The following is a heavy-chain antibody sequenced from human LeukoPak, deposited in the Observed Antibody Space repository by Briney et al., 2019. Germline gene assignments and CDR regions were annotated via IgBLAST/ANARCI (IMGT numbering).Heavy chain of an antibody. J-gene: IGHJ4*02. CDR1: GGSISSYY. CDR3: TRSVYYYDSSGITGHFDY. Sequence: SETLSLTCTVSGGSISSYYWSWIRQPPAKGLEWIGYIYYSGSTNYNPSLKSRVTISVDTSKNQFSLKLSSVTAADTAVYYCTRSVYYYDSSGITGHFDYWGQGTLVTVSS. D-gene: IGHD3-22*01. V-gene: IGHV4-59*01. CDR2: IYYSGST.